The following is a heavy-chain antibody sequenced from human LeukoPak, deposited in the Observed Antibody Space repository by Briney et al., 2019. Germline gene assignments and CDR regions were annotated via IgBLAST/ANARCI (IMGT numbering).Heavy chain of an antibody. Sequence: GGSLRLSCAASGFTFSSFWMHWVRQTPGKGLVWVSRISSDGSGTTYADSVNGRFTVSRDNAKNKLYLQMNSLRVEDTAVYYCIRGYSSGWYRFDDWGQGTLVTVSS. CDR2: ISSDGSGT. CDR1: GFTFSSFW. V-gene: IGHV3-74*01. CDR3: IRGYSSGWYRFDD. D-gene: IGHD6-19*01. J-gene: IGHJ4*02.